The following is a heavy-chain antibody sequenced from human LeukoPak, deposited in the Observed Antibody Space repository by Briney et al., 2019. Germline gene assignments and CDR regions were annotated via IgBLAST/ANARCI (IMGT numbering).Heavy chain of an antibody. J-gene: IGHJ4*02. CDR1: GFIFSTYG. D-gene: IGHD5-24*01. Sequence: GGSLRLSCAASGFIFSTYGMSWIRQAPGTGLEWVSYISSSGSSKYYADSVKGRFTISRDNAKNSLYLQMNSLRAEDTAVYYCARVEHAYNYRFEVFDYWGQGTLVTVSS. V-gene: IGHV3-11*04. CDR3: ARVEHAYNYRFEVFDY. CDR2: ISSSGSSK.